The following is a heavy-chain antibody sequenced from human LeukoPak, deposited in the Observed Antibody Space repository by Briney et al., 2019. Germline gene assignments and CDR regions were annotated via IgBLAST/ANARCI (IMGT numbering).Heavy chain of an antibody. Sequence: GAPVKVSGKAFGYTFTNYAMNGGRQAPGQGVEGMGWLNAYNGNTELAQKFQGRVTLATDASTSTAYVELRSLTTDDTAVYFCARGGSRSRRGDDAFDIWGQGTMVTVSS. V-gene: IGHV1-18*01. D-gene: IGHD3-10*01. CDR2: LNAYNGNT. J-gene: IGHJ3*02. CDR3: ARGGSRSRRGDDAFDI. CDR1: GYTFTNYA.